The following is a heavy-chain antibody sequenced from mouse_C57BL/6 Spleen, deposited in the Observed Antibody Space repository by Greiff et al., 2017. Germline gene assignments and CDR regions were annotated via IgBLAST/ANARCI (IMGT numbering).Heavy chain of an antibody. D-gene: IGHD1-1*01. Sequence: QVQLQQPGAELVRPGSSVKLSCKASGYTFTSYWMHWVKQRPIQGLEWIGRIHPSDSDTNYNQKFKGKATLTVDKSSSTAYMQLSSLTSEDSAVYYCAIETTVVPYWYFDVWGTGTTVTVSS. J-gene: IGHJ1*03. CDR1: GYTFTSYW. CDR2: IHPSDSDT. V-gene: IGHV1-74*01. CDR3: AIETTVVPYWYFDV.